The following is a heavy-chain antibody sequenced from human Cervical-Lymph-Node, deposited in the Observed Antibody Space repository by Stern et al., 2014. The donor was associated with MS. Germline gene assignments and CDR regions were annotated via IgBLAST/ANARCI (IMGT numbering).Heavy chain of an antibody. CDR2: IDWDDDK. D-gene: IGHD6-6*01. V-gene: IGHV2-70*16. CDR3: ARFYSSSSFADAFDI. Sequence: QITLKESGPELVKPTQTLTLTCTFSGFSLTTSGICVSWIRQPQGKARKGLVYIDWDDDKSYNTSLKTRLTISKDTSKNQVVLTMTNMDPVDTATYYCARFYSSSSFADAFDIWGQGTMVTVSS. CDR1: GFSLTTSGIC. J-gene: IGHJ3*02.